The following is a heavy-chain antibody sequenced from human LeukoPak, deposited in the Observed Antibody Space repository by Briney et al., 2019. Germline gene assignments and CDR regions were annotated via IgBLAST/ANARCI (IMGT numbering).Heavy chain of an antibody. J-gene: IGHJ4*02. CDR1: GFSFSNYW. CDR2: TNRDGSQK. CDR3: LGSASYTH. D-gene: IGHD3-10*01. Sequence: PGGSLRLSCAASGFSFSNYWMTWARQAPGKGLEWVANTNRDGSQKNYLDSVRGRFTISRDNAKSSLYLQMNSLRVDDTAVYFCLGSASYTHWGQGTLVTVSS. V-gene: IGHV3-7*01.